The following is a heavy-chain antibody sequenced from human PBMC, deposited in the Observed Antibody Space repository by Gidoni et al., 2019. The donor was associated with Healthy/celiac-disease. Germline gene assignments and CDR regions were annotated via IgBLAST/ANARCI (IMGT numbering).Heavy chain of an antibody. CDR2: INPRGGST. D-gene: IGHD4-17*01. CDR1: GYTFTSYY. Sequence: QVQLVQSGAEVKKPGASVKVSCTASGYTFTSYYMHWVRQAPGQGLEWMGIINPRGGSTSYAQKFQGRVTMTRDTSTSTVYMELSSLRSEDTAVYYCARQPTYALFDYWGQGTLVTVSS. CDR3: ARQPTYALFDY. V-gene: IGHV1-46*03. J-gene: IGHJ4*02.